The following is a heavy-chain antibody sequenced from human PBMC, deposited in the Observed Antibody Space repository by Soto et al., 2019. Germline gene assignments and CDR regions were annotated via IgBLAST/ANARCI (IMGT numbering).Heavy chain of an antibody. J-gene: IGHJ4*02. Sequence: GGSLRLSCAASGFTFSSYGMHWVRQAPGKGLEWVAVIWYDGSNKYYADSVKGRFTISRDNSKNTLYLQMNSLRAEDTAVYYCARGCSGGSCYWFDYWGQGTLVTVSS. CDR2: IWYDGSNK. D-gene: IGHD2-15*01. CDR3: ARGCSGGSCYWFDY. CDR1: GFTFSSYG. V-gene: IGHV3-33*01.